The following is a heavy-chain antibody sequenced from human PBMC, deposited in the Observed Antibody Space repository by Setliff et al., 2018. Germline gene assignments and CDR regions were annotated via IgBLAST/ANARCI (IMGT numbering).Heavy chain of an antibody. D-gene: IGHD6-19*01. CDR1: GGSMSSHY. V-gene: IGHV4-4*08. J-gene: IGHJ4*02. CDR2: IYSSGST. CDR3: ARGVSSVSWTPRY. Sequence: PSETLSLTCTVSGGSMSSHYWSWIRQPPGEGLEWIGCIYSSGSTTYNPSLESRVTISVDMSKNQFSLKLSSVIAADTAVYYCARGVSSVSWTPRYWGRGILVTVSS.